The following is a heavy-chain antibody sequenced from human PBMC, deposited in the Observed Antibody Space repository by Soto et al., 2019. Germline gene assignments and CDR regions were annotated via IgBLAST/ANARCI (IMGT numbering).Heavy chain of an antibody. CDR2: ISSSSSVI. V-gene: IGHV3-48*01. CDR1: GFILSDCA. CDR3: ARDLSWGSNWYYYMDV. Sequence: EVQLVESGGGLVQPGGSLRLSCATSGFILSDCAMNWVRQAPGKGLEWVSYISSSSSVIDYADSVKGRFTVSRDNARNSLYLKMTSLRAEDTAVYYCARDLSWGSNWYYYMDVW. J-gene: IGHJ6*03. D-gene: IGHD7-27*01.